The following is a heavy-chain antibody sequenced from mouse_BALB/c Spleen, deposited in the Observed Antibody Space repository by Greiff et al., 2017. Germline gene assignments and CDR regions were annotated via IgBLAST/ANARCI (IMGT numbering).Heavy chain of an antibody. D-gene: IGHD2-2*01. CDR2: ISYSGST. J-gene: IGHJ4*01. CDR1: GDSITSGY. V-gene: IGHV3-8*02. Sequence: EVKLVESGPSLVKPSQTLSLTCSVTGDSITSGYWNWIRKFPGNKLEYMGYISYSGSTYYNPPLKSRISITRDTSKNQYYLQLNSVTTEDTATYYCASHYGSYYYAMDYWGQGTSVTVSS. CDR3: ASHYGSYYYAMDY.